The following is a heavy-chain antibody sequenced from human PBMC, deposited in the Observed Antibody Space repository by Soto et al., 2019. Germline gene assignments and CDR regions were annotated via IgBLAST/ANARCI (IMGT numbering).Heavy chain of an antibody. D-gene: IGHD4-17*01. Sequence: PGGSLRLSCAASGFTYSSYTMNWVRQAPGKGLEWVSGINSGGGTYYADSVKGRFTISRDDSKNTLYLQIISLRAEDTAVYYCAKDLRPDGVWDFDYWGQGTMVTVSS. CDR2: INSGGGT. J-gene: IGHJ4*03. CDR3: AKDLRPDGVWDFDY. CDR1: GFTYSSYT. V-gene: IGHV3-23*01.